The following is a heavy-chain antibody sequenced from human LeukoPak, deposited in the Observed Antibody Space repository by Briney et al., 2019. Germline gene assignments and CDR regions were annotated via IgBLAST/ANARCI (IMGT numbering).Heavy chain of an antibody. CDR3: ARHRGITGTTGPGFDP. CDR2: IYPGDSDI. J-gene: IGHJ5*02. V-gene: IGHV5-51*01. D-gene: IGHD1-20*01. CDR1: GYSFIGYW. Sequence: GESLKISCKGSGYSFIGYWIGWVRQMPGKGLEWMGIIYPGDSDIRYSPSFQGQVTISADKSISTAYLQWSSLKASDTAMYYCARHRGITGTTGPGFDPWGQGTLVTVSS.